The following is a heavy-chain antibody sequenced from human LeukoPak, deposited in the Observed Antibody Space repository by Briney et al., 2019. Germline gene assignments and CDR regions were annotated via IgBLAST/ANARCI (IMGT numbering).Heavy chain of an antibody. CDR2: INPNSGGT. CDR1: GYTFTGYY. D-gene: IGHD6-19*01. CDR3: ARDSGSGWYGVLDY. V-gene: IGHV1-2*02. Sequence: ASVTVSCKASGYTFTGYYMHWVRQAPGQGLEWMGWINPNSGGTNYGQKFQGRVTMTRDTSISTAYMEVSRLTSDDTAVYYCARDSGSGWYGVLDYWSQGALVTVSS. J-gene: IGHJ4*02.